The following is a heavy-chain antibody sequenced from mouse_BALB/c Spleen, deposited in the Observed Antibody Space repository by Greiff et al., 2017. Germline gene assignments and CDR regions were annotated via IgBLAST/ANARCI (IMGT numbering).Heavy chain of an antibody. CDR3: ARLTTATRDAMDY. CDR2: INPNNGGT. J-gene: IGHJ4*01. V-gene: IGHV1-18*01. CDR1: GYTFTDYN. Sequence: EVKLQESGPELVKPGASVKIPCKASGYTFTDYNMDWVKQSHGKSLEWIGDINPNNGGTIYNQKFKGKATLTVDKSSSTAYMELRSLTSEDTAVYYCARLTTATRDAMDYWGQGTSVTVSS. D-gene: IGHD1-2*01.